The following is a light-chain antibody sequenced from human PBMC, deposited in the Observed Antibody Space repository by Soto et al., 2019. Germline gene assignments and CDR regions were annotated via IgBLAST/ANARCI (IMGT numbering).Light chain of an antibody. CDR3: QQYNSYPWT. V-gene: IGKV1-5*03. CDR2: KAS. Sequence: DIQMTQSPSTLSASVGDRVTITCRASHSISSWLAWNQQKPGKAPKLLIYKASSLESGVPSRFIGSGSGTEFTLTISSLQPDDFATYYCQQYNSYPWTFGQGTKVEIK. J-gene: IGKJ1*01. CDR1: HSISSW.